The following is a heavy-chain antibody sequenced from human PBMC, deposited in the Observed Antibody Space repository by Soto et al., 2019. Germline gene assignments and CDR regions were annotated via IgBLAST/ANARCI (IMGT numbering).Heavy chain of an antibody. J-gene: IGHJ4*02. Sequence: EVQLVESGGGLVQPGGSLRLSCAASGFTFSSSWMSWVRQAAGKGLEWVANIKQDGSEKYYVDSVKGRFTISRDNVKNPLYLQMNSLRAEDTAVYYWARDGSGASGYWGQGTLVTVSS. CDR1: GFTFSSSW. D-gene: IGHD3-10*01. CDR3: ARDGSGASGY. CDR2: IKQDGSEK. V-gene: IGHV3-7*04.